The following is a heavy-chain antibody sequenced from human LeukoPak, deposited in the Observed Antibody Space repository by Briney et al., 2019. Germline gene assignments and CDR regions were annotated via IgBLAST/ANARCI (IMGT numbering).Heavy chain of an antibody. J-gene: IGHJ4*02. CDR2: VYHSGST. Sequence: PSETLSPTCTVSGVSISSGDYYWSWIRQPPGKVLEWIGYVYHSGSTYYSPPLRNRVTLSVDTSKNQFSLKLSSVTAADTAVYYCARAHGSPSVRLFDSWGQGTLVTVSS. CDR1: GVSISSGDYY. D-gene: IGHD3-10*01. CDR3: ARAHGSPSVRLFDS. V-gene: IGHV4-30-4*01.